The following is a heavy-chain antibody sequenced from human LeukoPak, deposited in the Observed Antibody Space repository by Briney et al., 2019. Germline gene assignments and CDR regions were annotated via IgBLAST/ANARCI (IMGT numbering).Heavy chain of an antibody. J-gene: IGHJ4*02. CDR2: ISGSGGST. CDR1: GCTFSSYG. CDR3: AKTRAGSYYPLPFDY. Sequence: GGSLRLSCAASGCTFSSYGMSWVRQAPGEGRVWVSAISGSGGSTYYADSVKGRFTISRDNSKNTLYLQMNSLRAEDTAVYYCAKTRAGSYYPLPFDYWGQGTLVTVSS. V-gene: IGHV3-23*01. D-gene: IGHD3-10*01.